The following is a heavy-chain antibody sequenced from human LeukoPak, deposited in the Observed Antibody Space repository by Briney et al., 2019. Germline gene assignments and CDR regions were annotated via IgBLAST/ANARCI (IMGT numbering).Heavy chain of an antibody. CDR1: GGSVKSFY. CDR3: ARGGVDSSGFYYYYYYYMDV. Sequence: SETLSLTCSVSGGSVKSFYWSWLRQPAGKGLEWIGRIYSSGSTNYNPSLKNRVTMSVDTSKNQFSLKLSSVTAADTAVYYCARGGVDSSGFYYYYYYYMDVWGKGTTVTVSS. CDR2: IYSSGST. V-gene: IGHV4-4*07. D-gene: IGHD3-22*01. J-gene: IGHJ6*03.